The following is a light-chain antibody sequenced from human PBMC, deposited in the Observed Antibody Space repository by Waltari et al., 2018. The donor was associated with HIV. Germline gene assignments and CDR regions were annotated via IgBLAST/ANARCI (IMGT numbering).Light chain of an antibody. J-gene: IGLJ2*01. V-gene: IGLV2-14*01. CDR1: SSDVGGYDY. CDR2: DVT. Sequence: QSALTQPASVSGSPGQSITISCTGTSSDVGGYDYVSWYQQHPGKAPKLIIYDVTNRPSGVSNRFSGSKSGNTASLTISGLQAEDEADYYSSSYTTSSTVVFGGGTKLTVL. CDR3: SSYTTSSTVV.